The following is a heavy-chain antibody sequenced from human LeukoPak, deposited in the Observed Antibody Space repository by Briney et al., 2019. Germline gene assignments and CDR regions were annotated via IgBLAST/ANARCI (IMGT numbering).Heavy chain of an antibody. CDR3: AREGRCSSTSCYATYYYMDV. V-gene: IGHV3-30*02. CDR2: IRYDGSYQ. Sequence: GGSLRLSCAASGFTFSTYDMHWVRQAPGKGLEWLAFIRYDGSYQYYADSVKGRFTISRDNAKNSLYLQMNSLRAEDTAVYYCAREGRCSSTSCYATYYYMDVWGKGTTVTVSS. CDR1: GFTFSTYD. D-gene: IGHD2-2*01. J-gene: IGHJ6*03.